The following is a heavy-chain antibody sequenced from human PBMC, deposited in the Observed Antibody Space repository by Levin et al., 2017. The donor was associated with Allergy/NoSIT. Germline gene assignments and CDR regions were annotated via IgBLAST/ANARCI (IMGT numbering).Heavy chain of an antibody. CDR2: ITPNSDRT. CDR3: TRERDSHDY. CDR1: GYTFTDHY. Sequence: ASVKVSCKASGYTFTDHYMHWVRQAPGQGFEWMGWITPNSDRTHYAQKFQGRVTMTRDTSINTAYMELTSLTSDDTAVYYCTRERDSHDYWGQGTLVTVSS. D-gene: IGHD4-11*01. V-gene: IGHV1-2*02. J-gene: IGHJ4*02.